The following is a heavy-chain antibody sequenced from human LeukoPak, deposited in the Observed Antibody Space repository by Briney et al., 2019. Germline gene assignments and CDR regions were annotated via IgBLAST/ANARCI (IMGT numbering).Heavy chain of an antibody. CDR3: ASNRIKLELSPYYFDY. CDR2: IIPIFGTA. J-gene: IGHJ4*02. V-gene: IGHV1-69*06. D-gene: IGHD1-7*01. CDR1: GGTFSSYA. Sequence: SVKVSCKAPGGTFSSYAISWVRQAPGQGLEWMGGIIPIFGTANYAQKFQGRVTITADKSTSTAYMELSSLRSEDTAVYYCASNRIKLELSPYYFDYWGQGTLVTVSS.